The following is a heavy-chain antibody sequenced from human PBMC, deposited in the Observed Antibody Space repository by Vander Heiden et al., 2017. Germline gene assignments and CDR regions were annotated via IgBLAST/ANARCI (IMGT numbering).Heavy chain of an antibody. CDR1: GFAFSVYA. CDR2: ISYDGSSK. Sequence: QVQLVDSGGGVVQPGRPLRLSCAAPGFAFSVYARHRVRPAPGKGPEWVSSISYDGSSKYYADSVKGRFTISRDNSNNTVYLQMNSLRGEDTSVYYCSRGADGSSSGREFDHWGQGTLVTVSS. J-gene: IGHJ4*02. CDR3: SRGADGSSSGREFDH. V-gene: IGHV3-30-3*01. D-gene: IGHD6-6*01.